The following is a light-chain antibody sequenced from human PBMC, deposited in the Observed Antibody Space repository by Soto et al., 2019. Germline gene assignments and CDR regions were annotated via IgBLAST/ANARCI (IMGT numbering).Light chain of an antibody. J-gene: IGKJ2*01. V-gene: IGKV3-20*01. Sequence: EIVLTQSPGPLSLSPGERATLSCRASQRVSSSYLAWYQQKPGQAPRLLIYGASSRATGIPDRFSGSGSGTDFTLTIIRLEPEDFAVYYCQQYGSSPGTFGQGTKLEIK. CDR1: QRVSSSY. CDR3: QQYGSSPGT. CDR2: GAS.